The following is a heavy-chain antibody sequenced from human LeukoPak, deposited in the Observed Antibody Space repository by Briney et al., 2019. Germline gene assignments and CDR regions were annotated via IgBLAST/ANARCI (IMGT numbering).Heavy chain of an antibody. CDR3: ARRYCSSTSCYLPY. J-gene: IGHJ4*02. CDR2: IYYSGST. Sequence: SETLSLTCTVSGGSISSGDYYWSWIRQPPGKGLEWIGYIYYSGSTYYNPSLKSRVTISVDTSKNQFSLKLSSVTAADTAVYHCARRYCSSTSCYLPYWGQGTLVTVSS. V-gene: IGHV4-30-4*01. CDR1: GGSISSGDYY. D-gene: IGHD2-2*01.